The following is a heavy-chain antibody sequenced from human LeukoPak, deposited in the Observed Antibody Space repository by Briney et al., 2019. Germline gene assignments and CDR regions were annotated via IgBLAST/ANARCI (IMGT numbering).Heavy chain of an antibody. CDR1: GFTFGDYA. CDR2: IRSKAYGGTT. CDR3: TRDLRLSDDRTLPRPIDY. D-gene: IGHD3-22*01. J-gene: IGHJ4*02. Sequence: GGSLRLSCTASGFTFGDYAMSWFRQAPGKGLEWVGFIRSKAYGGTTEYAASVKGRFTISRDDSKSIAYLQMNSLKTEDTAVYYCTRDLRLSDDRTLPRPIDYWGQGTLVTVSS. V-gene: IGHV3-49*03.